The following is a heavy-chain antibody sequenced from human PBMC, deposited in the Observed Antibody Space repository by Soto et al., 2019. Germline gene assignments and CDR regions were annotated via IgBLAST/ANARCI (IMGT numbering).Heavy chain of an antibody. V-gene: IGHV3-23*01. J-gene: IGHJ4*02. CDR3: MNLYSYGSGSYYK. Sequence: EVQLLESGGGLVQPGGSLRLSCAASGFTFSTYAMSWVRQAPGKGLEWVSGMSGSGGSTYYADSVKGRFTISRXXXKXXXXXXXXXLRAEDTAVYYCMNLYSYGSGSYYKWGQGTLVTVSS. CDR2: MSGSGGST. D-gene: IGHD3-10*01. CDR1: GFTFSTYA.